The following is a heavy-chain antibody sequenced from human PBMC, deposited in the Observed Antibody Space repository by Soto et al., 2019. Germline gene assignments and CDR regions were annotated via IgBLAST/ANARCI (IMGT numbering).Heavy chain of an antibody. CDR1: GGSISSGGYY. J-gene: IGHJ3*02. V-gene: IGHV4-31*03. D-gene: IGHD5-12*01. CDR2: IYYSGST. Sequence: QVQLQESGPGLVKPSQTLSLTCTVSGGSISSGGYYWSWIRQHPGKGLEWIGYIYYSGSTYYNPSLKSRVTISVDTSKNQFSLKLSSVTAADTAVYCCQTRGYSGYDSLDAFDIWGQGTMVTVSS. CDR3: QTRGYSGYDSLDAFDI.